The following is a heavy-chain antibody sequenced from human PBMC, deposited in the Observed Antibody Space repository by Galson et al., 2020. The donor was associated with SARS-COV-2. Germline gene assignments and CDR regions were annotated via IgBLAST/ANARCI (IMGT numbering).Heavy chain of an antibody. V-gene: IGHV4-38-2*01. CDR3: ARHRSFDVDTAMVFDY. J-gene: IGHJ4*02. CDR1: GYSISSGYY. CDR2: IYHSGST. D-gene: IGHD5-18*01. Sequence: SETLSLTCAVSGYSISSGYYWGWIRQPPGKGLEWIGSIYHSGSTYYNPSLKSRVTISVDTSKNQFSLKLSSVTAADTAVYYCARHRSFDVDTAMVFDYWGQGTLVTVSS.